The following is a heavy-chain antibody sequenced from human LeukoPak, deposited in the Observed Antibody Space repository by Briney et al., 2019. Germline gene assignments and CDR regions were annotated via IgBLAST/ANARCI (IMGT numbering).Heavy chain of an antibody. CDR1: GRPINISNW. CDR3: ARDSDSTSYLTN. V-gene: IGHV4-4*01. J-gene: IGHJ4*02. Sequence: PDTLSLICAVCGRPINISNWWSWLRQPPGKGLEWIGEIYHSGSTIYDPSLKSRVTISVDKSKTQFSLKRSSVTAADTAVYCCARDSDSTSYLTNWGRGTLVTVFS. D-gene: IGHD2-2*01. CDR2: IYHSGST.